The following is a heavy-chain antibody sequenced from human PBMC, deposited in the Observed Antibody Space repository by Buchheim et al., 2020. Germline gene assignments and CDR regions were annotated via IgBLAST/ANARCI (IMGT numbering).Heavy chain of an antibody. D-gene: IGHD6-19*01. CDR1: GFSFNSYG. Sequence: EVQLVESGGDLVQPGGSLRLSCAASGFSFNSYGMSWVRQAPGKGLEWVSYIIYSRGTINYADSVKGRFSISSDNVKNSFYLQMNSLRAEDTAVYYCARLGSPSSGWYPDYWGQGT. V-gene: IGHV3-48*01. J-gene: IGHJ4*02. CDR3: ARLGSPSSGWYPDY. CDR2: IIYSRGTI.